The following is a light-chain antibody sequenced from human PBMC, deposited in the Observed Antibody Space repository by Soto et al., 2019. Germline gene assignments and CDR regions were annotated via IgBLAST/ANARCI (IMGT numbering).Light chain of an antibody. V-gene: IGLV2-14*01. Sequence: QSALTQPASVSGSPGQSITISCTGTSSDVGGYIYVSWYQHHPGKAPKLMIYEVSNRPSGVSNRFSGSKSGNTASLTISGLQAEDEADYYCCSYAGGYTHAVFGGGTKLTVL. CDR3: CSYAGGYTHAV. CDR2: EVS. J-gene: IGLJ2*01. CDR1: SSDVGGYIY.